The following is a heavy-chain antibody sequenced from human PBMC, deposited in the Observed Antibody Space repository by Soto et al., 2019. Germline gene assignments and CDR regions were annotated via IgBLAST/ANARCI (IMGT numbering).Heavy chain of an antibody. CDR1: GGTFSSYT. D-gene: IGHD3-10*01. J-gene: IGHJ6*02. CDR3: ARGVWFGELAYYGMDV. V-gene: IGHV1-69*02. CDR2: IIPILGIA. Sequence: QVQLVQSGAEVKKPGSSVKVSCKASGGTFSSYTISWVRQAPGQGLEWMGRIIPILGIANYAQKFQGRVTITADKSTSTADMELRSLRSEDTAVYYCARGVWFGELAYYGMDVWGQGTTVTVSS.